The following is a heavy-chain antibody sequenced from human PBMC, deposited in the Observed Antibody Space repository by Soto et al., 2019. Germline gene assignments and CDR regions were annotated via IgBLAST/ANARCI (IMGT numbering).Heavy chain of an antibody. Sequence: GASVKVSCEASGDTFASYGSSWVRQAPGQGLEWMGWISAYNGNTNYAQKLQGRVTMTTDTSTSTPYMELRSLRSDDTAVYYCARVRLPATAWFAPWGKGTLVTVSS. D-gene: IGHD4-17*01. CDR2: ISAYNGNT. V-gene: IGHV1-18*01. CDR1: GDTFASYG. J-gene: IGHJ5*02. CDR3: ARVRLPATAWFAP.